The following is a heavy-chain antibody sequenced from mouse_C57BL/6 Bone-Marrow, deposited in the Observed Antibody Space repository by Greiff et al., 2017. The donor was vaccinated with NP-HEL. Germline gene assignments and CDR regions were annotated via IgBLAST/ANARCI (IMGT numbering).Heavy chain of an antibody. D-gene: IGHD1-1*01. Sequence: EVKLMESGGGLVKPGGSLKLSCAASGFTISDYGMHWVRQAPEKGLEWVAYISSGSSTIYYADTVQGRFTISSDNTTNTLLLQMTSLRSEDTAKYYCARYYYGSSLYAMDYWGQGTSVTVSS. CDR1: GFTISDYG. CDR3: ARYYYGSSLYAMDY. CDR2: ISSGSSTI. V-gene: IGHV5-17*01. J-gene: IGHJ4*01.